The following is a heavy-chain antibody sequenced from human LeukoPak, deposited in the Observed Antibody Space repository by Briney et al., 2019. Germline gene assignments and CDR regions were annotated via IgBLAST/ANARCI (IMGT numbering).Heavy chain of an antibody. D-gene: IGHD6-19*01. Sequence: GASVKVSCKASGYTFTGHYMHWVRQAPGQGLEWMGRINPNSGGTNYAQKFQGRVTMTRDTSISTAYMELSRLRSDDTAVYYCARDYPYSSGWYGVYWGQGTLVTVSS. J-gene: IGHJ4*02. CDR2: INPNSGGT. CDR3: ARDYPYSSGWYGVY. V-gene: IGHV1-2*06. CDR1: GYTFTGHY.